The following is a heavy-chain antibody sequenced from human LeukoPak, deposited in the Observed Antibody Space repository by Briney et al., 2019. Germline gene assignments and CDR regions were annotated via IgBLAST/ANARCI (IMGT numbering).Heavy chain of an antibody. V-gene: IGHV4-61*02. CDR2: IHSSGTH. CDR1: GDSISGRAYY. Sequence: PSQTLSLTCTVPGDSISGRAYYWSWIRQPAGKGLEWIGRIHSSGTHSYNTSLKSRVSISVETSKNQFSLKLSSLTAADTAVYFCSRERGFWSGYFRPRYFDYWGQGTLVTV. D-gene: IGHD3-3*01. CDR3: SRERGFWSGYFRPRYFDY. J-gene: IGHJ4*02.